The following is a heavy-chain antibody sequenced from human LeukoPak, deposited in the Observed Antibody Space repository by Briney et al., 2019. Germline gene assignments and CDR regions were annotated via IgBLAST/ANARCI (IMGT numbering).Heavy chain of an antibody. CDR1: GFTFSSYT. Sequence: AGGSLRLSCATSGFTFSSYTMNWVRQSPGKGLEWISYIDGSSNTIYYADSVKGRFTISRDNAKNSLYLQMNSLRVEDTAVYYCARASLVGATVIDYWGQGTLVTVSS. CDR3: ARASLVGATVIDY. D-gene: IGHD1-26*01. CDR2: IDGSSNTI. V-gene: IGHV3-48*04. J-gene: IGHJ4*02.